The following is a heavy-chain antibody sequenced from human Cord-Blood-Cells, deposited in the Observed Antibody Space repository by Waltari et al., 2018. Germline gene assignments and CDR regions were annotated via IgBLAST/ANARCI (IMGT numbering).Heavy chain of an antibody. CDR1: GYTFTSYG. CDR3: ARDLRYNWNYDAFDI. Sequence: QVQLVQSGAEVKKPGASVKVSCKASGYTFTSYGISWVRQAPGQGLEWRGWISAYNGNTNYAQNLQGRVTMTTDTATSTAYMELRSLRSDDTAVYYCARDLRYNWNYDAFDIWGQGTMVTVSS. CDR2: ISAYNGNT. V-gene: IGHV1-18*04. J-gene: IGHJ3*02. D-gene: IGHD1-7*01.